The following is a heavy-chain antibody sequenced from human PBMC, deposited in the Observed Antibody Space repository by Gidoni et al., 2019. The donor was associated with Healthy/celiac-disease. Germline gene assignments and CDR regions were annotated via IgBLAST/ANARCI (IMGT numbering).Heavy chain of an antibody. CDR3: ARDESEYSSSSGLDY. CDR2: ILYDGSNK. Sequence: QVQLVESGGGVVQPGRSLSVACASSGFTFRSYGMHWFRQAPGKGLEWVAVILYDGSNKYYADSVKGRFTISRDNSKNTLYLQMNSLRAEDTAVYYCARDESEYSSSSGLDYWGQGTLVTVSS. V-gene: IGHV3-33*01. CDR1: GFTFRSYG. J-gene: IGHJ4*02. D-gene: IGHD6-6*01.